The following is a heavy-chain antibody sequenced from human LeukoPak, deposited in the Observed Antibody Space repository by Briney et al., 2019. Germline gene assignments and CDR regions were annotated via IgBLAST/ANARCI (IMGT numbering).Heavy chain of an antibody. J-gene: IGHJ4*02. CDR3: ARTISSGWGN. D-gene: IGHD6-19*01. CDR2: IYYNGST. CDR1: GGSISSSSYY. V-gene: IGHV4-39*01. Sequence: SETLSLTCTVSGGSISSSSYYWGWIRQPPGKGLEWIGSIYYNGSTYYNPSLKSRVTISVDTSKNQFSLKLSSVTAADTAVYYCARTISSGWGNWGQGTLVTVSS.